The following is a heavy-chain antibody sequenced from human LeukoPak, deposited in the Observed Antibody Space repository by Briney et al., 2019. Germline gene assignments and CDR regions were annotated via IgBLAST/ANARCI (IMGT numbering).Heavy chain of an antibody. CDR1: GFTFSSYS. Sequence: GGSLRLSCAASGFTFSSYSMNWVRQAPGKGLEWVSSISSSSSYIYYADSVKGRFTISRDNAKNSLYLQMNSLRAEDTAVYHCARALAGYSSGCYDYWGQGTLVTVSS. D-gene: IGHD6-19*01. CDR3: ARALAGYSSGCYDY. V-gene: IGHV3-21*01. CDR2: ISSSSSYI. J-gene: IGHJ4*02.